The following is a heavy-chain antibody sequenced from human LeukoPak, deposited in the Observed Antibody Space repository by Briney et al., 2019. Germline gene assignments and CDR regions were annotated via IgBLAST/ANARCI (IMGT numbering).Heavy chain of an antibody. CDR2: ISSSSSYI. CDR3: VRAPVRYFDWLPRS. CDR1: GFTFSSYS. V-gene: IGHV3-21*01. D-gene: IGHD3-9*01. Sequence: PGGSLRLSCAASGFTFSSYSMNWVRQAPGKGLEWVSSISSSSSYIYYADSVKGRFTISRDNAKNSLYLQMNSLRAEDTAVYYCVRAPVRYFDWLPRSWGQGTLVTVSS. J-gene: IGHJ4*02.